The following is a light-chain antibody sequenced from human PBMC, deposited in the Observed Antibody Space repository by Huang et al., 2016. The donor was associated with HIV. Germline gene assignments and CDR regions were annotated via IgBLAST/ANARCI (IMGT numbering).Light chain of an antibody. CDR3: QQYNNWPQT. CDR2: GAS. Sequence: EIVMTQSPATLSVSPGERATLSCRASQSVSTNLAWYQQKPGQAPRLLINGASTRVTGIQARFSGSGSGTEFTLTISSLQSEDFAVYYCQQYNNWPQTFGQGTKVDNK. CDR1: QSVSTN. J-gene: IGKJ1*01. V-gene: IGKV3-15*01.